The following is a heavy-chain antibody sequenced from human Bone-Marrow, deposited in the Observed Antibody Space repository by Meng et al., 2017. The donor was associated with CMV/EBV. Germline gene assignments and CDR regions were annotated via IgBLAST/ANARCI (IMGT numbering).Heavy chain of an antibody. CDR2: ISSSSSTI. Sequence: GESLKISCAASGFTFSSYSMNWVRQAPGKGLEWVSYISSSSSTIYYADSVKGRFTISRDNAKNSLYLQMNSLRAEDTAVYYCARDRSGYSSGWYVPSHYYHYYGMDVWGQGTTVTVSS. CDR1: GFTFSSYS. D-gene: IGHD6-19*01. CDR3: ARDRSGYSSGWYVPSHYYHYYGMDV. J-gene: IGHJ6*02. V-gene: IGHV3-48*04.